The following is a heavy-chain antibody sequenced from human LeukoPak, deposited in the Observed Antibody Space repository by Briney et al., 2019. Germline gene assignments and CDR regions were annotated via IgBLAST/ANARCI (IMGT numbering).Heavy chain of an antibody. Sequence: ASVKVSCKASGYTFTGYYMHWARQAPGQGLEWMGWINPNSGGTNYAQKFQGRVTMTRDTSTSTVCMELSSLRSEDTAVYYCARDTTGTTGQEDAFDIWGQGTMVTVSS. V-gene: IGHV1-2*02. CDR2: INPNSGGT. CDR1: GYTFTGYY. CDR3: ARDTTGTTGQEDAFDI. D-gene: IGHD1-1*01. J-gene: IGHJ3*02.